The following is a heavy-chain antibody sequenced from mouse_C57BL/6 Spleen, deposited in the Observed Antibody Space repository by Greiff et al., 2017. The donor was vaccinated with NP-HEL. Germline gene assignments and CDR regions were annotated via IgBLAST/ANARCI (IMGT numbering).Heavy chain of an antibody. D-gene: IGHD3-2*02. V-gene: IGHV1-82*01. Sequence: QVQLQQSGPELVKPGASVKISCKASGYAFSSSWMNWVKQRPGQGLEWIGRIYPGDGDTNYNGKFKGKATLTADKSSSTAYMQLSSLTSEDSAVYFCARPQATGAMDYWGQGTSVTVSS. CDR1: GYAFSSSW. J-gene: IGHJ4*01. CDR2: IYPGDGDT. CDR3: ARPQATGAMDY.